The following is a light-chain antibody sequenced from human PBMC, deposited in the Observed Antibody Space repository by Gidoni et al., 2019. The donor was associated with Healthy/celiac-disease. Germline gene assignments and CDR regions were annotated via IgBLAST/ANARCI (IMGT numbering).Light chain of an antibody. J-gene: IGKJ3*01. CDR1: QDISNY. Sequence: DIQMTQSPSYMSASVGDRVTITCQASQDISNYLNWYQQKPGKAPKLLIYDASNVETGVPSRFSGSGSGTDFTFTISSLQPEDIATYYCQQYDNPPFTFGPGTKVEIK. V-gene: IGKV1-33*01. CDR3: QQYDNPPFT. CDR2: DAS.